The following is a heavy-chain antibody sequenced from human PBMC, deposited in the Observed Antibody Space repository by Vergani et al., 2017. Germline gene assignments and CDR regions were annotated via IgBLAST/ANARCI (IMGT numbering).Heavy chain of an antibody. CDR2: ISSSSSYI. V-gene: IGHV3-21*01. CDR1: GFTFSSYS. Sequence: EVQLVESGGGLVKPGGSLRLSCAASGFTFSSYSMNWVRQAPGKGLEWVSSISSSSSYIYYADSVKGRFTISRDNAKNSLYLQMNSLRAEDTAVYYCARDIRYCSITSWCAPDWGWGEFDYWGQGTLVTVSS. CDR3: ARDIRYCSITSWCAPDWGWGEFDY. D-gene: IGHD2-2*01. J-gene: IGHJ4*02.